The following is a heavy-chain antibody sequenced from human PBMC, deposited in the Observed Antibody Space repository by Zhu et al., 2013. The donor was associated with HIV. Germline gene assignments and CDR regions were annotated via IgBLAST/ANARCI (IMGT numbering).Heavy chain of an antibody. J-gene: IGHJ6*02. CDR1: GYTFTGYY. Sequence: QVQLVQSGAEVKKPGASVKVSCKASGYTFTGYYMHWVRQAPGQGLEWMGWINPHSGGTNYAQKFQGWVTMTRDTSISTAYMELSRLRSDDTAVYYCARDQTKYSSSWSTRPNYYYYGMDVWGQGTTVTVSS. CDR3: ARDQTKYSSSWSTRPNYYYYGMDV. V-gene: IGHV1-2*04. D-gene: IGHD6-13*01. CDR2: INPHSGGT.